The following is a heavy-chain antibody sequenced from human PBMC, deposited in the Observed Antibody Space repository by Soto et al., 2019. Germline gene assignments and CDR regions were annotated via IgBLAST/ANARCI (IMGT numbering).Heavy chain of an antibody. CDR1: GGTFISHA. J-gene: IGHJ5*02. CDR3: ARGNKGPGHYGPGSQGWYGP. D-gene: IGHD3-10*01. CDR2: IIPVTETP. V-gene: IGHV1-69*06. Sequence: QVQLVQSGAEVKKPGSSVRVSCKVSGGTFISHAINWLRQAPGQGLEWMGVIIPVTETPNNAEKFQGRGTITADKATTTVYMELSSLTFDDTAVYFCARGNKGPGHYGPGSQGWYGPWGQGTLVTVSS.